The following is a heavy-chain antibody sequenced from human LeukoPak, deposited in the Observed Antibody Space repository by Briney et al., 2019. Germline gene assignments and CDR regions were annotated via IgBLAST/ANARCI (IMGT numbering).Heavy chain of an antibody. CDR3: ARDRDYYYDSSGYYLLGAFDI. D-gene: IGHD3-22*01. V-gene: IGHV3-66*01. Sequence: PGGSLRLSCAASGFTVSSNYMSWVRQAPGKGLEWVSVIYSGDSTYYADSVKGRFTISRDNSKNTLYLQMNSLRAEDTAVYYCARDRDYYYDSSGYYLLGAFDIWGQGTMVTVSS. J-gene: IGHJ3*02. CDR1: GFTVSSNY. CDR2: IYSGDST.